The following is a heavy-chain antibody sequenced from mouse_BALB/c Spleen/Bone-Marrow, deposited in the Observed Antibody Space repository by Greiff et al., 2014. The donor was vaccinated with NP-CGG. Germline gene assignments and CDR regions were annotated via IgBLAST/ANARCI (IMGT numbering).Heavy chain of an antibody. CDR1: GFTFTDYY. CDR2: IRNKANGYTT. D-gene: IGHD1-1*01. Sequence: EVQGVESGGGLVQPGGSLRLSCATSGFTFTDYYMSWVRQPPGKALEWLVFIRNKANGYTTEYSASVKGRFTVSRDNSQSILYLQMNTLRAEDSATYYCARDRNYGSSWYFDVWGAGTTVTVSS. J-gene: IGHJ1*01. CDR3: ARDRNYGSSWYFDV. V-gene: IGHV7-3*02.